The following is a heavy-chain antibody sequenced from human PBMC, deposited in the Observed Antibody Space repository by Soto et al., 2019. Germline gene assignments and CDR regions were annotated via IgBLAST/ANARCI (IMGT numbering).Heavy chain of an antibody. CDR1: GGTFDHAA. D-gene: IGHD3-9*01. CDR2: INPMFNST. CDR3: ARQIFAADY. J-gene: IGHJ4*02. V-gene: IGHV1-69*01. Sequence: QVQLVQSGSEVKKPGSSVQVSCEAPGGTFDHAAITWVRQAPGQGLEWVGGINPMFNSTHYAQKFQGRVTITADAVTSTAFMELRGLTSDDTAVYYCARQIFAADYWGQGTLLVGSS.